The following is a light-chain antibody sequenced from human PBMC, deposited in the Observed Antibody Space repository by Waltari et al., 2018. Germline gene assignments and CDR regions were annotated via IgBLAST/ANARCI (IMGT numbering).Light chain of an antibody. V-gene: IGLV2-14*01. CDR3: SSYSSISTVI. CDR2: EVS. Sequence: PGQSITISCTGTSSDIGGYNSVSWHQQHPGKAPKLMIYEVSYQPSGVSPRFSGSKSGNTASLTISGLQAEDEADYYCSSYSSISTVIFAAGTKLTVL. J-gene: IGLJ2*01. CDR1: SSDIGGYNS.